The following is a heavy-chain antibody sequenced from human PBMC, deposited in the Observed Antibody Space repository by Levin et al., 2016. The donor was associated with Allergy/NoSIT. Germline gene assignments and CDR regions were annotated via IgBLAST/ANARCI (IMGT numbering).Heavy chain of an antibody. Sequence: VRQMPGKGLEWMGIIYPGDSDTRYSPSFQGQVTISADKSISTAYLQWSSLKASDTAMYYCARRGYCSSTNCYTGWFDPWGQGTLVTVSS. CDR3: ARRGYCSSTNCYTGWFDP. CDR2: IYPGDSDT. J-gene: IGHJ5*02. D-gene: IGHD2-2*02. V-gene: IGHV5-51*01.